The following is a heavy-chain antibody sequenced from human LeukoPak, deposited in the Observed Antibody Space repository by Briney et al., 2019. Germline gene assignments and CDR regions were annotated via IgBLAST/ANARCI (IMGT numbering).Heavy chain of an antibody. Sequence: GGSLRLSCAASGFTFSSFAMSWIRQAPGKGLEWVSSVSTSGVGTYYADSVRGRFTISRDNSKNTVFLQMNSLRAKDSAVYYCAKDYAVGSIDYWGQGTLVTVSS. J-gene: IGHJ4*02. D-gene: IGHD3-16*01. CDR3: AKDYAVGSIDY. CDR1: GFTFSSFA. V-gene: IGHV3-23*01. CDR2: VSTSGVGT.